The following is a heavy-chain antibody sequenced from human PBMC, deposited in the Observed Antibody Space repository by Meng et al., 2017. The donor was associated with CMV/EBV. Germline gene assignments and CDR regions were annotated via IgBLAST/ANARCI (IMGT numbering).Heavy chain of an antibody. CDR3: AREVAEGRYYYYGMDV. Sequence: SETLSLTCTVSGVSISSGSYYWSWIRQHPGKGLEWIGYIYYSGSTYYNPSLKSRVTISVDTSKNQFSLKLSSVTAADTAVYYCAREVAEGRYYYYGMDVWGQGTTVTVSS. CDR2: IYYSGST. J-gene: IGHJ6*02. V-gene: IGHV4-31*03. D-gene: IGHD3-10*01. CDR1: GVSISSGSYY.